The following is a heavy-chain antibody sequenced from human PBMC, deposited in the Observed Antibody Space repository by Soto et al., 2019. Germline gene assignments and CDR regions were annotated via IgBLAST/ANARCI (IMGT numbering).Heavy chain of an antibody. Sequence: QVQLQESGPGLVKPSQTLSLTCTVSGDSISSGDYYWSWIRQPPGKGLEWIGYIYYSGTTYYNPSLRSRVIISVDTSKNQFSLKLSSVTAADTAVYYCARAYSYGSGRFDYWGQGNLVTVSS. CDR2: IYYSGTT. CDR1: GDSISSGDYY. D-gene: IGHD3-10*01. V-gene: IGHV4-30-4*01. CDR3: ARAYSYGSGRFDY. J-gene: IGHJ4*02.